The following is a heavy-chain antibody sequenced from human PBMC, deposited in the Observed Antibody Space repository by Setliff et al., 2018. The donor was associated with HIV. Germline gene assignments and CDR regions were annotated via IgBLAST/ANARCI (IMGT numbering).Heavy chain of an antibody. J-gene: IGHJ6*04. D-gene: IGHD3-10*01. Sequence: GASVKVSCKASGHTFSNYDVIWVRRATGQGLEWMGWMNPNSGDTGYSQKFQGRVIMTRDTSISTAYMELSSLTSADTAVYYCASGKGVRGVIITGGLDVWGTGTTVTGSS. CDR1: GHTFSNYD. V-gene: IGHV1-8*01. CDR3: ASGKGVRGVIITGGLDV. CDR2: MNPNSGDT.